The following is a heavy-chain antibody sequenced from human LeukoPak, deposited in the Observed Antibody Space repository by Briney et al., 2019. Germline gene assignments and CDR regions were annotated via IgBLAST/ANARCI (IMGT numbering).Heavy chain of an antibody. CDR2: ISSSGSTI. CDR1: GFTFSSYE. CDR3: AKAIRGYYYYMDV. V-gene: IGHV3-48*03. D-gene: IGHD2-2*01. J-gene: IGHJ6*03. Sequence: GGSLRLSCAASGFTFSSYEMNWVRQAPGKGLEWVSYISSSGSTIYYADSVKGRFTISRDSSKDSLYLQMKSLRTEDTALYYCAKAIRGYYYYMDVWGKGTTVTVSS.